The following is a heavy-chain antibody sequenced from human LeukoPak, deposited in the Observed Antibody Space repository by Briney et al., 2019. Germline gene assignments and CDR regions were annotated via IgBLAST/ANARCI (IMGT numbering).Heavy chain of an antibody. D-gene: IGHD3-9*01. Sequence: ASVKVSCKASGYTFTCYYMHWVRQAPGQGLEWMGWINPNSGGTNYAQKFQGWVTMTRDTSISTAYMELSRLRSDDTAVYYCARGYDILTGYYPYFDYWGQGTLVTVSS. V-gene: IGHV1-2*04. CDR2: INPNSGGT. CDR1: GYTFTCYY. CDR3: ARGYDILTGYYPYFDY. J-gene: IGHJ4*02.